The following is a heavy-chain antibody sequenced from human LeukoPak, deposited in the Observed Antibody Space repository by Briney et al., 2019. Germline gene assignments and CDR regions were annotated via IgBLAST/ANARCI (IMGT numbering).Heavy chain of an antibody. CDR2: IDYSGGSS. J-gene: IGHJ4*02. CDR3: ARDEDTSRGLDLDY. V-gene: IGHV3-23*01. D-gene: IGHD5-18*01. CDR1: GFTLSSYE. Sequence: GGSLRLSCTVSGFTLSSYEMSWIRQAPGKGLEWVSSIDYSGGSSYYADSVKGRFTISRDNSKNTLYLQMNSLRAEDTAVYYCARDEDTSRGLDLDYWGQGTLVTVSS.